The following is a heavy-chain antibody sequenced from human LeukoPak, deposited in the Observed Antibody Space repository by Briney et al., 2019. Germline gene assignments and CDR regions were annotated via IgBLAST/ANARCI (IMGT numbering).Heavy chain of an antibody. CDR2: IYPGGSDT. CDR3: ATLDPGDGHWYFDL. J-gene: IGHJ2*01. V-gene: IGHV5-51*01. Sequence: GESLKISCKDSGYTFTSYWIGWVRQMPGKGLEWMGIIYPGGSDTRYSPSFQGQVTISADKSISTAYLQWSSLKASDTAMYYCATLDPGDGHWYFDLWGRGTLVTVSS. CDR1: GYTFTSYW. D-gene: IGHD3-16*01.